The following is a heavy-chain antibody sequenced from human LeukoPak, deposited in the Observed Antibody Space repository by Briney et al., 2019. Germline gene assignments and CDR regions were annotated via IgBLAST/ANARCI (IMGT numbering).Heavy chain of an antibody. CDR2: IKSKTDGGTT. CDR1: GFTFSNAW. D-gene: IGHD3-22*01. Sequence: PGGSLRLSRAASGFTFSNAWMNWVRQAPGKGLEWVGRIKSKTDGGTTDYAAPVKGRFTISRDDSKNTLYLQMNSLKTEDTAVYYCVGNYYDSSGYNYLDYWGQGTLVTVSS. V-gene: IGHV3-15*07. CDR3: VGNYYDSSGYNYLDY. J-gene: IGHJ4*02.